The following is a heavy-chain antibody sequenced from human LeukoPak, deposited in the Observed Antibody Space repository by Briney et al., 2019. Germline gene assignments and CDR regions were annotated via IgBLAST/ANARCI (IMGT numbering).Heavy chain of an antibody. CDR1: GYTFIAYY. D-gene: IGHD5-18*01. Sequence: ASVKVSCKASGYTFIAYYMHWVRQAPGQGLEWMGWVNPSSGGTNLAHKLQGRVTMTRDTSISTAYMELSSLRSEDTAVYYCARDNPTWIQLWSSNYYYYYMDVWGKGTTVTVSS. J-gene: IGHJ6*03. CDR2: VNPSSGGT. CDR3: ARDNPTWIQLWSSNYYYYYMDV. V-gene: IGHV1-2*02.